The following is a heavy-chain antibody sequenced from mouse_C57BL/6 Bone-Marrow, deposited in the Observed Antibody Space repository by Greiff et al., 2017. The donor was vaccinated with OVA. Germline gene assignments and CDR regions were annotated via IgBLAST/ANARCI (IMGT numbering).Heavy chain of an antibody. J-gene: IGHJ1*03. CDR2: INPNNGGT. D-gene: IGHD1-1*01. CDR1: GYTFTDYY. CDR3: ARGVITTVWYFDV. V-gene: IGHV1-26*01. Sequence: VQLQQSGPELVKPGASVKISCKASGYTFTDYYMNWVKQSHGKSLEWIGDINPNNGGTSYNQKFKGKATLTVDKSSSTAYMELRSLTSEDSAVYYCARGVITTVWYFDVWGTGTTVTVSS.